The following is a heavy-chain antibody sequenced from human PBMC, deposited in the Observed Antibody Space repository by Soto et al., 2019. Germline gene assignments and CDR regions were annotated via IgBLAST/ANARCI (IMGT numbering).Heavy chain of an antibody. J-gene: IGHJ3*02. CDR1: GYSFTSYW. D-gene: IGHD6-6*01. CDR3: ASLWSSSSGVWDAFER. Sequence: PGESLKISCKGSGYSFTSYWIGWVRQMPGKGLEWMGIIYPGDSDTRYSPSFQGQVTISADKSISTAYLQWSSLKASDTAMYYCASLWSSSSGVWDAFERWGQGTMVIVSS. V-gene: IGHV5-51*01. CDR2: IYPGDSDT.